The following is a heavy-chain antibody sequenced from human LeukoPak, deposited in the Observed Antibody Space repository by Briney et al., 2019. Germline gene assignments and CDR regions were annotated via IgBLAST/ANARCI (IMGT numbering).Heavy chain of an antibody. V-gene: IGHV3-33*01. CDR2: IWYDGSNK. D-gene: IGHD6-13*01. J-gene: IGHJ4*02. Sequence: GGSLRLSCAASGFTFSSYGMHWVRQAPGKGLEWVAVIWYDGSNKYYADSVKGRFTISRDNSKNALYLQMNSLRAEDTAVYYCARPGPQLGLYFDYWGQGTLVTVSS. CDR3: ARPGPQLGLYFDY. CDR1: GFTFSSYG.